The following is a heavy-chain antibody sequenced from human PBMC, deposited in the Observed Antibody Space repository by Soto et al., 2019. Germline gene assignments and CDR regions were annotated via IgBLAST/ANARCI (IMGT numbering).Heavy chain of an antibody. D-gene: IGHD3-16*01. V-gene: IGHV3-30-3*01. J-gene: IGHJ1*01. Sequence: QVQLVESGGGVVQPGTSLRLSCAASGFTFSTYGMVWVRQAPGKGLEWVAFISHDGGNRYYADSVKGRFTISRDSSKNILYLQINSLRTDDTAVYFCARNYEGLRRWGQGTLVAVSS. CDR2: ISHDGGNR. CDR3: ARNYEGLRR. CDR1: GFTFSTYG.